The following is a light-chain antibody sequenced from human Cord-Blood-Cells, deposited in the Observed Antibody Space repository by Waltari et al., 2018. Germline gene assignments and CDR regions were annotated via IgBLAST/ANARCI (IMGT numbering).Light chain of an antibody. V-gene: IGKV4-1*01. J-gene: IGKJ4*01. Sequence: DIVMTQSPDSLAVSLGERATINCKSSQSVLYSSNNKNYLAWYQQKPGQPPKLLIYWASTRECGVPDRFSGSGSGTDFTLTISSLQAEDVAVYYCQQYYSTPLLTFGGGTKVEIK. CDR1: QSVLYSSNNKNY. CDR2: WAS. CDR3: QQYYSTPLLT.